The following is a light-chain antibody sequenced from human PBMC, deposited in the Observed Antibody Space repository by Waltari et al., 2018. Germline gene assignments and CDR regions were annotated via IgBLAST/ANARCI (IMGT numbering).Light chain of an antibody. V-gene: IGLV1-40*01. CDR1: SSNIGAGYD. CDR3: QSYDSSVSAWV. CDR2: GHT. J-gene: IGLJ3*02. Sequence: QSVLTQPPSVSGAPGQSITISCTGSSSNIGAGYDVHWYQHLPGTAPKLLIYGHTHRPSGVPDRFSGSKSGTSASLAITGLQAEDEADYYCQSYDSSVSAWVFGGGTKLTVV.